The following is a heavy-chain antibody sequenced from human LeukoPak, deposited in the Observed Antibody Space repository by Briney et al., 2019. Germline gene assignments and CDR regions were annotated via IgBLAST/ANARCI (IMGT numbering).Heavy chain of an antibody. CDR1: GFTFSSYG. Sequence: PGGSLRLSCAASGFTFSSYGMYWVRQAPGKGLEWVSVIYSGGITYYADSVKGRFTISRDNSKSTLYLQMNSLRAEDTAVYYCARGGWELSYWGQGTLVTVSS. CDR2: IYSGGIT. D-gene: IGHD1-26*01. V-gene: IGHV3-53*01. CDR3: ARGGWELSY. J-gene: IGHJ4*02.